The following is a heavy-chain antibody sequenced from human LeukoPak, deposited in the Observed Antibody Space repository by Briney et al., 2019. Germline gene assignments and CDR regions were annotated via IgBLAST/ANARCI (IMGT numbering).Heavy chain of an antibody. CDR1: RFTFSSYW. V-gene: IGHV3-7*05. J-gene: IGHJ5*02. CDR2: IKQDGSEK. D-gene: IGHD3-10*01. Sequence: PGGSLRLSCAASRFTFSSYWMTWVRQAPGKGLEWVANIKQDGSEKYYVGSVKGRFTISRDNDKNSLYLQMNSLRADDTAVYYCVRGSSGTVVRGVAWAWFDPWGQGTLVTVSS. CDR3: VRGSSGTVVRGVAWAWFDP.